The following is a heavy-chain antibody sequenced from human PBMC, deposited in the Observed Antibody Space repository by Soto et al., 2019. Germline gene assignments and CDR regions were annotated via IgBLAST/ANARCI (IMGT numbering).Heavy chain of an antibody. CDR3: AAAYYDFWSGYYSGNWFDP. V-gene: IGHV1-58*02. CDR1: GFTFTSSA. J-gene: IGHJ5*02. Sequence: GASVKVSCTASGFTFTSSAMQWVRQARGQRLEWIGWIVVGSGNTNYAQKFQERVTITRDMSTSTAYMELSSLRSEDTAVYYCAAAYYDFWSGYYSGNWFDPWGQGTLVTVSS. CDR2: IVVGSGNT. D-gene: IGHD3-3*01.